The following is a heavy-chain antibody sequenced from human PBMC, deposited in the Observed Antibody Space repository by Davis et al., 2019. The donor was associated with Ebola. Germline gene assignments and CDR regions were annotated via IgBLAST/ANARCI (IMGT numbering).Heavy chain of an antibody. J-gene: IGHJ6*02. CDR2: ISGSGGST. Sequence: PGGSLRLSCAASGFTFSSYAMSWVRQAPGKGLEWVSGISGSGGSTCYADSVKGRFTISRDNAKNSLYLQMNSLRDEDTAVYYCARDLLEPLYYYYGMDVWGQGTTVTVSS. D-gene: IGHD1-1*01. CDR1: GFTFSSYA. V-gene: IGHV3-23*01. CDR3: ARDLLEPLYYYYGMDV.